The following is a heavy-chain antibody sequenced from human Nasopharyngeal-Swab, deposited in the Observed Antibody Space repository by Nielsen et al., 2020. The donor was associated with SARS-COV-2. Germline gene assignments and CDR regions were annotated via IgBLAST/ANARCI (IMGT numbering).Heavy chain of an antibody. CDR1: GFTFSSYA. Sequence: GGSLRLSCAASGFTFSSYAMSWVRQAPGKGLEWVSAISGSGGSTYYADSVKGRFTISGDNSKNTLYLQMNSLRAEDTAVYYCAKVLIAVAGLGYFDYWGQGTLVTVSS. J-gene: IGHJ4*02. V-gene: IGHV3-23*01. D-gene: IGHD6-19*01. CDR2: ISGSGGST. CDR3: AKVLIAVAGLGYFDY.